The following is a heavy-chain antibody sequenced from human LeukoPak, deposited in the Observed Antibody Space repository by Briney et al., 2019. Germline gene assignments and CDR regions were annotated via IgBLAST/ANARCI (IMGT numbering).Heavy chain of an antibody. CDR1: GFTFSSYG. CDR3: AKDRYGGNSLGLNWFDP. D-gene: IGHD4-23*01. CDR2: IWYDGSNK. V-gene: IGHV3-33*06. J-gene: IGHJ5*02. Sequence: GRSLRLSCAASGFTFSSYGMHWVRQAPGKGLEWVAVIWYDGSNKYYADSVKGRFTISRGNSKNTLYLQMNSLRAEDTAVYYCAKDRYGGNSLGLNWFDPWGQGTLVTVSS.